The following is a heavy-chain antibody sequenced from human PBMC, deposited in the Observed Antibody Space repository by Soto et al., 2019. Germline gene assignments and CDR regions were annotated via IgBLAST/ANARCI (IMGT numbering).Heavy chain of an antibody. CDR3: GGRGYYYGSGSGGEFDY. J-gene: IGHJ4*02. CDR2: IYYSGST. V-gene: IGHV4-39*01. Sequence: PSETLSLTCTVPGGSISSSSYYWGWIRQPPGKGLEWIGSIYYSGSTYYNPSLKSRVTISVDTSKNQFSLKLSSVTAADTAVYYCGGRGYYYGSGSGGEFDYWGQGTLVTVSS. D-gene: IGHD3-10*01. CDR1: GGSISSSSYY.